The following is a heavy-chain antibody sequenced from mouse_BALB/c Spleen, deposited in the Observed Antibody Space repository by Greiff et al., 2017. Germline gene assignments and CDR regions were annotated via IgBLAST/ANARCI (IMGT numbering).Heavy chain of an antibody. CDR1: GYTFTDYN. CDR3: ARLGLWGYFDY. CDR2: IYPYNGGT. Sequence: EVQLQQSGPELVKPGASVKISCKASGYTFTDYNMHWVKQSHGKSLEWIGYIYPYNGGTGYNQKFKSKATLTVDNSSSTAYMELRSLTSEDSAVYYCARLGLWGYFDYWGQGTTPTVSS. D-gene: IGHD1-1*02. J-gene: IGHJ2*01. V-gene: IGHV1S29*02.